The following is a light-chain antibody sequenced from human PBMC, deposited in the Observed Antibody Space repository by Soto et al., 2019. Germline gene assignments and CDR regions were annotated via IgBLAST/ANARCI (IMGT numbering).Light chain of an antibody. CDR3: QVWDSSSDHPGVV. Sequence: SYELTQPPSVSVAPGKTARITCGGNNIGSKSVHWYQQKPGQAPVLVIYYDSDRPSGNPERFSGSNSGNTATLTISRVEAGDEADYYCQVWDSSSDHPGVVFGGGTKLTVL. V-gene: IGLV3-21*04. J-gene: IGLJ2*01. CDR2: YDS. CDR1: NIGSKS.